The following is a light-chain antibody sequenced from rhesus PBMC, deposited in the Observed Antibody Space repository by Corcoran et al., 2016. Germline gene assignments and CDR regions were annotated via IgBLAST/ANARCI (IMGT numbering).Light chain of an antibody. CDR2: SAN. CDR3: QQYYDLFRT. Sequence: EIVMTQSPATLSLSPGETATLPCRASESVGSYLAWYYQKLGQAPNLLIHSANFRATGIPDRVSGSGCRTEVALTISSLEAEDVGVYYCQQYYDLFRTFGQGTKVEIK. CDR1: ESVGSY. V-gene: IGKV3-40*03. J-gene: IGKJ1*01.